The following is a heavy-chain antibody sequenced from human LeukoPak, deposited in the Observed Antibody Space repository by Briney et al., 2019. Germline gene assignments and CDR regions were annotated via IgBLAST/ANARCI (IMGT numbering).Heavy chain of an antibody. V-gene: IGHV3-23*01. CDR3: GKTTTGYSSGQKPAWPVDY. CDR1: GFTFGSYA. CDR2: IFGSGGSA. J-gene: IGHJ4*02. D-gene: IGHD6-19*01. Sequence: GGSLRLSCEASGFTFGSYAMYWVRQAPGKGLEWVAGIFGSGGSAHYADSVKGRFTISRDNSKNAVYLQINNLRVEDTAVYYCGKTTTGYSSGQKPAWPVDYWGQGTLVTVSS.